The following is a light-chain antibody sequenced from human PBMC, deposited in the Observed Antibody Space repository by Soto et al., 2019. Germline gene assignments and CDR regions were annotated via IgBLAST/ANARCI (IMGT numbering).Light chain of an antibody. CDR1: QSMSSN. Sequence: EIVMRQSPATLSVSPGERATLSCRASQSMSSNLAWYQQRPGQAPRLLIYGASTRATGIPARFSGSGSGTDFTLTISSLQSEDFAVYYCQQYNKGPVTFGQGTKVDIK. CDR2: GAS. J-gene: IGKJ1*01. CDR3: QQYNKGPVT. V-gene: IGKV3-15*01.